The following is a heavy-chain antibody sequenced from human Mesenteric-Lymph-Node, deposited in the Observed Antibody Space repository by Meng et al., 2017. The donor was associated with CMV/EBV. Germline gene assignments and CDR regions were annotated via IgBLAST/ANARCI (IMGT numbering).Heavy chain of an antibody. V-gene: IGHV1-2*02. J-gene: IGHJ4*02. CDR1: GYTFTGNY. CDR3: TRHHSSSIDY. Sequence: ASVKVSCKASGYTFTGNYMHWVRQAPGQGLEWMGWINPNSGGTNYAQKFQGRVTMTRDTSISTAYMDLSSLRSDDTAVYYCTRHHSSSIDYWGQGTLVTVSS. D-gene: IGHD6-6*01. CDR2: INPNSGGT.